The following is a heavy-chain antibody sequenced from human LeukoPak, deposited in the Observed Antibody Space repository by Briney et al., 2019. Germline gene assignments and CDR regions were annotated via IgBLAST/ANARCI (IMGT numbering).Heavy chain of an antibody. CDR2: IYSGGST. CDR3: ARVYVDTAMDYFDY. D-gene: IGHD5-18*01. CDR1: GFTFSSYA. Sequence: GRSLRLSCAASGFTFSSYAMHWVRQAPGKGLEWVSVIYSGGSTYYAGSAKGRFTISRDNSKNTLYLQMNSLRAEDTAVYYCARVYVDTAMDYFDYWGQGTLVTVSS. J-gene: IGHJ4*02. V-gene: IGHV3-53*01.